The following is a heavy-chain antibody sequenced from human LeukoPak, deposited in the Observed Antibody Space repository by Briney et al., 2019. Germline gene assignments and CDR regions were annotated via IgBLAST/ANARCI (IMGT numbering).Heavy chain of an antibody. V-gene: IGHV4-34*01. Sequence: SETLSLTCAVYGGSFSGYYWSWIRQPPGKGLEWIGEINHSGSTNYNPSLKSRVTISVDTSKNQLSLKLSSVTAADTAVYYCARESPSQGYGMDVWGQGTTVTVSS. CDR1: GGSFSGYY. CDR2: INHSGST. J-gene: IGHJ6*02. CDR3: ARESPSQGYGMDV.